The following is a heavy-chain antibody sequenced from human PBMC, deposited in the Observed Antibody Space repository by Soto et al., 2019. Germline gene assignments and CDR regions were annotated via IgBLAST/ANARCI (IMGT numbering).Heavy chain of an antibody. CDR2: IIPLFRTP. J-gene: IGHJ6*02. D-gene: IGHD4-4*01. V-gene: IGHV1-69*12. CDR3: ARDNDRLQLGGNYYYILDV. Sequence: QVQLVQSGAEMKEPRSSVKVSCNISGSTFSSSAISWLRQSPGQGLEWMGGIIPLFRTPDSAQKFQGRVTIAADESTSTAYMELSSLRSEDTAVYYCARDNDRLQLGGNYYYILDVWGQGTTITVSS. CDR1: GSTFSSSA.